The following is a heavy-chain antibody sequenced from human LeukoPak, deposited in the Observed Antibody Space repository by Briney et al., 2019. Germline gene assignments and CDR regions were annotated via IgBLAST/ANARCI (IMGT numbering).Heavy chain of an antibody. D-gene: IGHD6-13*01. CDR3: ARALVRGWFYP. CDR2: INWNGGST. V-gene: IGHV3-20*04. CDR1: GFTFDDYG. J-gene: IGHJ5*02. Sequence: PGGSLRLSCAASGFTFDDYGMSWVRQAAGKGLEWVSGINWNGGSTGYADSVKGRSTISRDNAKNSLYLQLNSLRAEDPALYYCARALVRGWFYPWGERTLVTLSS.